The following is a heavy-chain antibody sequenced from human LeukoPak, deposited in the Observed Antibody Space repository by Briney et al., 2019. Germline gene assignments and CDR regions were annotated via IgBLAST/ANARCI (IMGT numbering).Heavy chain of an antibody. Sequence: ASVKVSCKASGYTFTSYGISWVRQSPGQGLEWMGWISAYNGNTNYAQKLQGRVTMTTDTSTSTAYMELRSLRSDDTAVYYCARVGRGYSYGYAGYWGQGTLVTVSS. V-gene: IGHV1-18*01. J-gene: IGHJ4*02. CDR3: ARVGRGYSYGYAGY. D-gene: IGHD5-18*01. CDR2: ISAYNGNT. CDR1: GYTFTSYG.